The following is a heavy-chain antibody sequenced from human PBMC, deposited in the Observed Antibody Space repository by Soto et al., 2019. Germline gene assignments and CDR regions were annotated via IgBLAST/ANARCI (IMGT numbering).Heavy chain of an antibody. J-gene: IGHJ4*02. D-gene: IGHD3-22*01. V-gene: IGHV2-26*01. CDR2: IFSNDEK. CDR1: GFSLSNARMG. Sequence: QVTLKESGPVLVKPTETLTLTCTVSGFSLSNARMGVSWIRQPPGKALEWLAHIFSNDEKSYRTSLKTRLTISTDASKSQAVLIMTNMDPVDTATSYCARAYFYDSPVPFDYWGQGTLVTVSS. CDR3: ARAYFYDSPVPFDY.